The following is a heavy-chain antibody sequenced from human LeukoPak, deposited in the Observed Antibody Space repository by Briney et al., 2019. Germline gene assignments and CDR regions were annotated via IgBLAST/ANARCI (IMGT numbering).Heavy chain of an antibody. J-gene: IGHJ4*02. CDR3: AKLYYYDSSGYNHNLDY. V-gene: IGHV3-30*02. D-gene: IGHD3-22*01. CDR2: IRYDGSNK. CDR1: GFTFSSYG. Sequence: GGSLRLSCAASGFTFSSYGMHWVRQAPGKGLEWVTFIRYDGSNKYYADSVKGRFTISRDDSKNTLYLQMNSLRAEDTAVYYCAKLYYYDSSGYNHNLDYWGQGTLVTVSS.